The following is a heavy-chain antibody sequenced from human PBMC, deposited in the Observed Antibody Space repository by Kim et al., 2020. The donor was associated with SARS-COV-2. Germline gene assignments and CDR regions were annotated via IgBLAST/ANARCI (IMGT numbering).Heavy chain of an antibody. J-gene: IGHJ3*02. D-gene: IGHD3-16*01. CDR3: AKGLHAFDI. CDR2: GST. Sequence: GSTYYADSVKDRFTISRDNSKNTLYLQMNSLRAEDTAVYYCAKGLHAFDIWGQGTMVTVSS. V-gene: IGHV3-23*01.